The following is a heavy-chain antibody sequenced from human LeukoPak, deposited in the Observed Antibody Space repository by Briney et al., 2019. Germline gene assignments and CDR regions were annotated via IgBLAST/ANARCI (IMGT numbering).Heavy chain of an antibody. J-gene: IGHJ4*02. CDR1: GGTFSSYA. Sequence: ASVKVSCKASGGTFSSYAISWVRQAPGQGLEWMGRIIPIIGIANYAQKFQGRVTITADKSTSTAYMELSSLRSEDTAVYYCASQSAFRYSGSYYSDYWGQGTLVTVSS. CDR3: ASQSAFRYSGSYYSDY. D-gene: IGHD1-26*01. CDR2: IIPIIGIA. V-gene: IGHV1-69*04.